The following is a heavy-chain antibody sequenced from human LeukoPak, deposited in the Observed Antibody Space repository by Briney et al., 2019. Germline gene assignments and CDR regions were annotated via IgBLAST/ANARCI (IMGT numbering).Heavy chain of an antibody. V-gene: IGHV3-48*02. CDR1: GFTFSSYS. J-gene: IGHJ5*02. CDR3: AREIVVVPAAAITGWFDP. Sequence: GGSLRLSCAASGFTFSSYSMNWVRQAPGKGLEWVSYISSSSSTIYYADSVKGLFTISRDNAKNSLYLQMNSLRDEDTAVYYCAREIVVVPAAAITGWFDPWGQGTLVTVSS. D-gene: IGHD2-2*01. CDR2: ISSSSSTI.